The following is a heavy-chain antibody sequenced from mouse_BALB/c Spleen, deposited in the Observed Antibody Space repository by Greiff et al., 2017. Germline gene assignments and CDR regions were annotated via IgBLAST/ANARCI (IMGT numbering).Heavy chain of an antibody. D-gene: IGHD6-5*01. Sequence: AQLQQSGAELMKPGASVKISCKATGYTFSSYWIEWVKQRPGHGLEWIGEILPGSGSTNYNEKFKGKATFTADTSSNTAYMQLSSLTSEDSAVYYCARTYDYYAMDYWGQGTSVTVSS. CDR1: GYTFSSYW. V-gene: IGHV1-9*01. CDR2: ILPGSGST. CDR3: ARTYDYYAMDY. J-gene: IGHJ4*01.